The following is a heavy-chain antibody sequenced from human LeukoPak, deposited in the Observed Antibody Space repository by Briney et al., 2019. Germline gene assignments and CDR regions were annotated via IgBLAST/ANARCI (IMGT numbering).Heavy chain of an antibody. Sequence: PGGSLRLSCAASGFTFSSYGMHWVRQAPGKGLEWVAVISYDRSNKYYADSVKGRFTISRDNSKNTLYLQMNSLRAEDTAVYYCAKGIPPVAPIHYFDYWGQGTLVTVSS. CDR3: AKGIPPVAPIHYFDY. CDR2: ISYDRSNK. J-gene: IGHJ4*02. CDR1: GFTFSSYG. D-gene: IGHD2-21*01. V-gene: IGHV3-30*18.